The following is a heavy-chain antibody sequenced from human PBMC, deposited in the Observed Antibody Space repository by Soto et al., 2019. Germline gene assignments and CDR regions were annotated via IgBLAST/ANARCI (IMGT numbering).Heavy chain of an antibody. CDR3: AKGSYDFWSGYRIFDY. Sequence: GGCLRLSCVASGFTFSSYAMSWVRQAPGKGLEWVSAISGSGGSTYYADSVKGRFTISRDNSKNTLYLQMNSLRAEDTAVYYCAKGSYDFWSGYRIFDYWGQGT. V-gene: IGHV3-23*01. J-gene: IGHJ4*02. CDR2: ISGSGGST. CDR1: GFTFSSYA. D-gene: IGHD3-3*01.